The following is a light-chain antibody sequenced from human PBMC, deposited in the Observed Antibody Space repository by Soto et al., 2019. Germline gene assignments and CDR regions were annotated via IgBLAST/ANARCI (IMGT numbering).Light chain of an antibody. V-gene: IGKV3-15*01. J-gene: IGKJ1*01. CDR1: QSVSIN. CDR3: QQYDDWPRT. CDR2: GAS. Sequence: ETFMTQSPATLSVSPGERATLSCRASQSVSINLAWFQQKPGQAPRLLIHGASTRATGIPARFSGSGSGTEFTLTISSLQSEDFAVYYCQQYDDWPRTFGQGTKVDIK.